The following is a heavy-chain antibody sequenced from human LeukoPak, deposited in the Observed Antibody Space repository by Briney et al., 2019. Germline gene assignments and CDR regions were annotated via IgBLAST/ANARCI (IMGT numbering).Heavy chain of an antibody. V-gene: IGHV4-34*01. Sequence: SETLSLTCDVFGGSFTDYFWTWIRQSPGKGLEWMGEINDYTGNTNYNPSLNSRVSISQEKSKNQFSLELRSVTAADTAVYYCARGRIAKIVVVHSFHYGMDVWGQGTTVTVSS. J-gene: IGHJ6*02. CDR3: ARGRIAKIVVVHSFHYGMDV. CDR2: INDYTGNT. CDR1: GGSFTDYF. D-gene: IGHD3-22*01.